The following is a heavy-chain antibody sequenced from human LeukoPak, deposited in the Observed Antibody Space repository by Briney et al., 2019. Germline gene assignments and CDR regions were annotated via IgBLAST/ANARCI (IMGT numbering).Heavy chain of an antibody. Sequence: ASVKVSCKASGYTFTTYDINWVRQATGQGLEWMGWINPKSGNTGYAQKFQGRVTITRSTSISTAYMELSSLRSEDTAVHYCARVAGPIDYWGQGTLVTVSS. CDR2: INPKSGNT. D-gene: IGHD6-19*01. J-gene: IGHJ4*02. CDR3: ARVAGPIDY. CDR1: GYTFTTYD. V-gene: IGHV1-8*03.